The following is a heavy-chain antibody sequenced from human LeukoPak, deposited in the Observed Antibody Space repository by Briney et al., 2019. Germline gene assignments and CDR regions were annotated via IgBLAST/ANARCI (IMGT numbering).Heavy chain of an antibody. Sequence: GGSLRLSCAASGFTFSSYGMSWVRQAPGKGPEWVSAISGSGGSTYYADSVKGRFTISRDNSKNTLYLQMNSLRAEDTAVYYCAKALRAGIAAAGADYWGQGTLVTVSS. CDR1: GFTFSSYG. J-gene: IGHJ4*02. V-gene: IGHV3-23*01. CDR2: ISGSGGST. D-gene: IGHD6-13*01. CDR3: AKALRAGIAAAGADY.